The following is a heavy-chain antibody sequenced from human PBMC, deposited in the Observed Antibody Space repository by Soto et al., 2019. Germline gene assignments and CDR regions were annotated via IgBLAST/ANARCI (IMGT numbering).Heavy chain of an antibody. J-gene: IGHJ4*02. Sequence: QVQLQQWGAGLLKPSETLSLTCAVSGGSFSGYYWSWIRQPPGKGLEWIGEINHSGSTNYNPSLKSRVTISVDTSKNQFSLKLSSVTAADTAVYYCARGRPVLLWFGELLGFDYWGQGTLVTVSS. D-gene: IGHD3-10*01. CDR2: INHSGST. CDR3: ARGRPVLLWFGELLGFDY. V-gene: IGHV4-34*01. CDR1: GGSFSGYY.